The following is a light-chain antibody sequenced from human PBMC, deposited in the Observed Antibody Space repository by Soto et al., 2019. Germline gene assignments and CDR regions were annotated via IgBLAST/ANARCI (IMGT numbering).Light chain of an antibody. CDR2: EVS. CDR3: SSYRSTTTFGV. CDR1: SSDIGGYNY. J-gene: IGLJ1*01. Sequence: QSALTQPASGSGSPGQSTTISCTGTSSDIGGYNYVSWYQQHPGKAPKVVIYEVSNRPLGVSNRFSASKSGNTASLIISGLQADDEADYFCSSYRSTTTFGVFGTGTKVTVL. V-gene: IGLV2-14*01.